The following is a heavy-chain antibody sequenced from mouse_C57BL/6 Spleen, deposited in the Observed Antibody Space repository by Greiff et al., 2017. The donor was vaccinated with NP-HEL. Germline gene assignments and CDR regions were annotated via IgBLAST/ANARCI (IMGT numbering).Heavy chain of an antibody. V-gene: IGHV1-80*01. CDR1: GYAFSSYW. CDR2: IYPGDGDT. D-gene: IGHD4-1*01. J-gene: IGHJ2*01. Sequence: VQGVESGAELVKPGASVKISCKASGYAFSSYWMNWVKQRPGKGLEWIGQIYPGDGDTNYNGKFKGKATLTADKSSSTAYMQLSSLTSEDSAVYFCARDQTAYFDYWGQGTTLTVSS. CDR3: ARDQTAYFDY.